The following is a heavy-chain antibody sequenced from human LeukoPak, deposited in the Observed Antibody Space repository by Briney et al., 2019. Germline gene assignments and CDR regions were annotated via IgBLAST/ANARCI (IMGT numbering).Heavy chain of an antibody. CDR2: ISGSGGST. Sequence: GGSLRLSCAASGFTFSSYAMSWVRQAPGKGLEWVSAISGSGGSTYYADSVKGRCTISRDNSKNTLYLQMNSLRAEDTAVYYCAKAQVGATGFDYWGQGTLVTVSS. CDR3: AKAQVGATGFDY. V-gene: IGHV3-23*01. CDR1: GFTFSSYA. D-gene: IGHD1-26*01. J-gene: IGHJ4*02.